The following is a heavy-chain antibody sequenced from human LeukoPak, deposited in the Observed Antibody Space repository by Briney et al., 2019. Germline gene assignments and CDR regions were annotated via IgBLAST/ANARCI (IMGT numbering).Heavy chain of an antibody. CDR3: AREGQWLAFDY. D-gene: IGHD6-19*01. V-gene: IGHV3-30-3*01. J-gene: IGHJ4*02. CDR1: GFTLSSYA. Sequence: GGSLRLSCAASGFTLSSYAMHWVRQAPGKGLEWVAVISYDGSNKYYADSVKGRFTISRDNSKNTLYLQMNSLRAEDTAVYYCAREGQWLAFDYWGQGTLVTVSS. CDR2: ISYDGSNK.